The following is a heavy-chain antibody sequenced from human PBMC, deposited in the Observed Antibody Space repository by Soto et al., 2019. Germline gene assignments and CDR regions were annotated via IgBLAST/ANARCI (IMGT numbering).Heavy chain of an antibody. CDR3: ARPRAMVHDAMDV. V-gene: IGHV5-10-1*01. Sequence: PGESLKISCKGSGYTFTSYWVSWVRQTPGKGLEWMGRIDPTDSYTNYSPSFRGHVTISVDKSISTVYLQWSRMRASDTAIYYCARPRAMVHDAMDVWGQGTTVTVSS. J-gene: IGHJ6*02. CDR2: IDPTDSYT. D-gene: IGHD5-18*01. CDR1: GYTFTSYW.